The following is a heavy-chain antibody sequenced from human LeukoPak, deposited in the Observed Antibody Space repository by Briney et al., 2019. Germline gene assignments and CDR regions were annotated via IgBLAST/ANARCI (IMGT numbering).Heavy chain of an antibody. J-gene: IGHJ6*03. Sequence: PSETLSLTCAVYGGSFSGYYWSWIRQPPGKGLEWIGEINHSGSTNYNPSLKSRVTISVDTSKNQFSLKLSSVTAADTAVYYCARDGYSYGYSYYYYYMDVWGKGTTVTVSS. CDR3: ARDGYSYGYSYYYYYMDV. CDR2: INHSGST. D-gene: IGHD5-18*01. V-gene: IGHV4-34*01. CDR1: GGSFSGYY.